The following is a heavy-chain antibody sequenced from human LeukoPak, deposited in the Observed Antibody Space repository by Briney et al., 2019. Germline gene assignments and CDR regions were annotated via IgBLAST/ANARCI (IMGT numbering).Heavy chain of an antibody. Sequence: SETLSLTCTVSGGSISSYYWSWIRQPAGKGLKWIGRIYTSGSTNYNPSLKSRVTISVDTSKNQFSLKLSSVTAADTAVYYCARDPKGYSSSWYSHNWFDPWGQGTLVTVSS. CDR2: IYTSGST. D-gene: IGHD6-13*01. CDR1: GGSISSYY. CDR3: ARDPKGYSSSWYSHNWFDP. J-gene: IGHJ5*02. V-gene: IGHV4-4*07.